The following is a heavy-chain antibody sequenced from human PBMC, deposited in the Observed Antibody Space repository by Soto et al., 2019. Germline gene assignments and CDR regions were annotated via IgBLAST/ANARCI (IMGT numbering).Heavy chain of an antibody. D-gene: IGHD4-4*01. CDR2: IYYSGST. CDR1: GGPISSYY. J-gene: IGHJ4*02. CDR3: VKERRDDYKYYFED. Sequence: SETLSLTCTVSGGPISSYYWSWIRQPPGKGLEWIGYIYYSGSTNYNPSLKSRVTISVDTSKNQFSLKVTSVTAADTAVYYCVKERRDDYKYYFEDWGQGVLVTVSS. V-gene: IGHV4-59*01.